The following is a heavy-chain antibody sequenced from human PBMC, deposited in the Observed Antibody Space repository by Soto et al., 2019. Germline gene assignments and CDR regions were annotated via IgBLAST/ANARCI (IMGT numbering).Heavy chain of an antibody. D-gene: IGHD2-2*01. V-gene: IGHV1-69*01. CDR2: IIPIFGTA. J-gene: IGHJ4*02. CDR3: ASSPPPRYCSSTSCRKYYFDY. CDR1: GGTFSSYA. Sequence: QVQLVQSGAEVKKPGSSVKVSCKASGGTFSSYAISWMRQAPGQGLEWMGGIIPIFGTANYAQKFQGRVTSTADESTSTAYMELSSLRSEDTAVYYCASSPPPRYCSSTSCRKYYFDYWGQGTLVTVSS.